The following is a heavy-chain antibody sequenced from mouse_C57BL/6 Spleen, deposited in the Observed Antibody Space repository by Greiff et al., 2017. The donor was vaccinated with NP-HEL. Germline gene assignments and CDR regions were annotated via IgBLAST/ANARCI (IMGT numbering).Heavy chain of an antibody. J-gene: IGHJ4*01. D-gene: IGHD2-2*01. CDR1: GHTLTSYG. V-gene: IGHV1-64*01. CDR2: IHPGSGRT. Sequence: QVQLQQPVAELVKPGVAVKVGCKAAGHTLTSYGGHLVGGVSGQCLDVIGMIHPGSGRTNYNEKFKSKATLTVDKSSSTAYMQLSSLTSEDSAVYYCARWDYGYDGYAMDYWGQGTSVTVSS. CDR3: ARWDYGYDGYAMDY.